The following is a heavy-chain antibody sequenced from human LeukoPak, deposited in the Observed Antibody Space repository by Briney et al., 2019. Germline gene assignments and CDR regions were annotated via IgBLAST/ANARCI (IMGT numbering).Heavy chain of an antibody. CDR3: AKDYCGGDCYSFSDAFDI. CDR2: ISGSGGST. V-gene: IGHV3-23*01. J-gene: IGHJ3*02. CDR1: GFTFSSYA. Sequence: GGSLRLSCAASGFTFSSYAMSWVRQAPGKGLEWVSAISGSGGSTYYADSAKGRSTISRDNSKNTLYLQMNSLRAEDTAVYYCAKDYCGGDCYSFSDAFDIWGQGTMVTVSS. D-gene: IGHD2-21*02.